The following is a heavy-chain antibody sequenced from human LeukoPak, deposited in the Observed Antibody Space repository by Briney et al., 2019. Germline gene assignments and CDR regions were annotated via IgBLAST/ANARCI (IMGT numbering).Heavy chain of an antibody. CDR1: GGSISSGGHS. CDR2: IYHSGST. V-gene: IGHV4-30-2*01. D-gene: IGHD4-17*01. CDR3: ARATLRPYYYGMDV. J-gene: IGHJ6*02. Sequence: PSETLSLTCAVSGGSISSGGHSWSWIRQPPGKGLEWIGYIYHSGSTYYNPSLKSRVTISVDRSKNQFSLKLSSVTAADTAVYYCARATLRPYYYGMDVWGQGTTVTVSS.